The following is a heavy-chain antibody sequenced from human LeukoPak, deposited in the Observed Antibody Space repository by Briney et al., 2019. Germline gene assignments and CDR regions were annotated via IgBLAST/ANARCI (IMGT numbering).Heavy chain of an antibody. V-gene: IGHV3-53*01. CDR1: GFTVGSNY. CDR3: ARADYFDH. CDR2: IYSGGST. Sequence: GGSLRLSCAASGFTVGSNYMSWVRQAPGKGLEWVSVIYSGGSTYYADSVKGRLTISRDNSKNTLYLQMNSLRAEDTAVYYCARADYFDHWGQGTLVTVSS. J-gene: IGHJ4*02.